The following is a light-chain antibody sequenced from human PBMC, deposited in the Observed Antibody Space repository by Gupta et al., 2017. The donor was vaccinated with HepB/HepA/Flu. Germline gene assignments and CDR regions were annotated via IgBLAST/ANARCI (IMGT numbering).Light chain of an antibody. J-gene: IGKJ2*04. CDR3: QQYYSTPCS. Sequence: DIVMTQSPDSLAVSLGERATINCKSSQSVLYSSNNKNYLAWYQQKPGQPPKLLIYWASTRESGAPDRFSGSGSGTDFTLTISSLQAEDVAVYYCQQYYSTPCSFGQGTKLEIK. CDR1: QSVLYSSNNKNY. CDR2: WAS. V-gene: IGKV4-1*01.